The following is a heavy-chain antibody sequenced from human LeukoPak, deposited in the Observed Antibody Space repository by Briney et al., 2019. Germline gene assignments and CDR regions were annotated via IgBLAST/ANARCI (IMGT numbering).Heavy chain of an antibody. CDR2: IESKTDGGTT. D-gene: IGHD6-13*01. Sequence: GGSLRLSCRDSGFTFQYAWMSWVRQAPGKGLEWVGRIESKTDGGTTDYAAPVKGRFTISRDDSKSTLYLQMNSLKTEDTAVYYCTTEKYSSSWYFDYWGQGTLVTVSS. CDR3: TTEKYSSSWYFDY. J-gene: IGHJ4*02. CDR1: GFTFQYAW. V-gene: IGHV3-15*04.